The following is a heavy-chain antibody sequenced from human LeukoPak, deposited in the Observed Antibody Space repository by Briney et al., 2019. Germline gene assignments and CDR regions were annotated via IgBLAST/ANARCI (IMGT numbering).Heavy chain of an antibody. CDR1: GYTFTTYW. CDR3: AGWAVVVPAAILDY. V-gene: IGHV5-51*01. CDR2: IYPGDFDT. J-gene: IGHJ4*02. D-gene: IGHD2-2*01. Sequence: GESLKISCKGSGYTFTTYWIGWVRQMPGKGLEWMGIIYPGDFDTRYSPSFQGQVTISVDKSISTAYLQWSSLKASDTAMYYCAGWAVVVPAAILDYWGQGTLVTVSS.